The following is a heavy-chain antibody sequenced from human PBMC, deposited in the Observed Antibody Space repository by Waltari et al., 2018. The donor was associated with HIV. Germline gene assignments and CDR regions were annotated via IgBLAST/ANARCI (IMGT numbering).Heavy chain of an antibody. CDR1: GYTFTTYD. D-gene: IGHD5-12*01. CDR3: ARNSVATRYFDY. J-gene: IGHJ4*02. V-gene: IGHV1-8*01. Sequence: QVQLVQSGAEVKKPGASVKVSCKASGYTFTTYDINWVRQATGQGLGWMGWMNPNRGNTAYAQNFQGRCTKTRNTSISTAYMELSSLRSEDTAVYYCARNSVATRYFDYWGQGTPVTVSS. CDR2: MNPNRGNT.